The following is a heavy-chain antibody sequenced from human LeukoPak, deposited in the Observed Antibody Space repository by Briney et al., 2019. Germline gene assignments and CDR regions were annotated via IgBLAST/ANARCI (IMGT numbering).Heavy chain of an antibody. CDR1: GGSISSGGYY. J-gene: IGHJ5*02. Sequence: PSETLSLTCTVSGGSISSGGYYWSWIRQPPGKGLEWIGYIYDSGSTYYNPSLKSRVTISVDTSKNQFSLKLSSVTAADTAVYYCARDRLRGWFDPWGQGTLVTVSS. D-gene: IGHD2-21*02. CDR2: IYDSGST. V-gene: IGHV4-30-2*05. CDR3: ARDRLRGWFDP.